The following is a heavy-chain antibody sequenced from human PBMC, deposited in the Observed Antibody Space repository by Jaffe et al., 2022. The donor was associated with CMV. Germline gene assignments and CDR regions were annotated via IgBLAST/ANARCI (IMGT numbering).Heavy chain of an antibody. CDR3: AREGTIGYYYYYYMDV. Sequence: EVQLVESGGGLVQPGGSLRLSCAASGFTFSSYAMHWVRQAPGKGLEYVSAISSNGGSTYYANSVKGRFTISRDNSKNTLYLQMGSLRAEDMAVYYCAREGTIGYYYYYYMDVWGKGTTVTVSS. CDR2: ISSNGGST. V-gene: IGHV3-64*01. J-gene: IGHJ6*03. CDR1: GFTFSSYA. D-gene: IGHD2-15*01.